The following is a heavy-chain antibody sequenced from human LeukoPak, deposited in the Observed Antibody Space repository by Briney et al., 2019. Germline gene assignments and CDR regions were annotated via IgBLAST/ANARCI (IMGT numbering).Heavy chain of an antibody. Sequence: PGGSLRLSCAASGFTFSSYSMNWVRQAPGKGLEWVSYISSSSTIYYADSVKGRFTISRDNAKNSLYLQMNSLRAEDTAVYYCAREPGIYYYYMDVWGKGTTVTVSS. CDR3: AREPGIYYYYMDV. CDR1: GFTFSSYS. D-gene: IGHD6-13*01. CDR2: ISSSSTI. V-gene: IGHV3-48*01. J-gene: IGHJ6*03.